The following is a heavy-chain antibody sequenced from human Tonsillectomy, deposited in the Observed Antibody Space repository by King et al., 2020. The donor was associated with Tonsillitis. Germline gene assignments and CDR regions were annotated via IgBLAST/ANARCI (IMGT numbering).Heavy chain of an antibody. J-gene: IGHJ4*02. CDR3: AIRIAVAGTRPFDY. D-gene: IGHD6-19*01. Sequence: QLVQSGAXXXKXXXXVXXSXXXSGYTXTXLSMXWVXXAPGKGLEWMGGFDPEDGETIYAQKFQGRVTMTEDTSTDTAYMELSSLRSEDTAVYYCAIRIAVAGTRPFDYWGQGTLVTVSS. CDR2: FDPEDGET. CDR1: GYTXTXLS. V-gene: IGHV1-24*01.